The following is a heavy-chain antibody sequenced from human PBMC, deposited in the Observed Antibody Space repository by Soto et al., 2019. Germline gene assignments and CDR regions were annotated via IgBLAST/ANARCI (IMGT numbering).Heavy chain of an antibody. J-gene: IGHJ4*02. CDR2: IYYNGST. CDR3: AREPVI. D-gene: IGHD3-10*01. Sequence: QVQLQESGPGLVKPSQTLSLTCTVSGCSISSGGYYWSWIRQHPVKGLEWIGYIYYNGSTYYNPSLKRRVTISVATYKHQFSLKLSSVTAADTAVYYCAREPVIWGQGTLVTVSS. V-gene: IGHV4-31*03. CDR1: GCSISSGGYY.